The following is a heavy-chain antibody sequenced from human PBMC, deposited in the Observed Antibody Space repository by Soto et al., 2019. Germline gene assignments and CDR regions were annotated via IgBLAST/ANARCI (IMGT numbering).Heavy chain of an antibody. D-gene: IGHD2-2*02. CDR2: INHSGST. V-gene: IGHV4-34*01. Sequence: KTSETLSLTCAVYGGSFSGYYWSWIRQPPGKGLEWIGEINHSGSTNYNPSLKSRVTISVDTSKNQFSLKLSSVTAADTAVYYCAESKGYQLIYGYWGQGTLVTVSS. CDR1: GGSFSGYY. J-gene: IGHJ4*02. CDR3: AESKGYQLIYGY.